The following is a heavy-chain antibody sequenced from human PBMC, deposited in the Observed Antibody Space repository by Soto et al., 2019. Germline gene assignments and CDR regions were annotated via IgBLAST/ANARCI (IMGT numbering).Heavy chain of an antibody. CDR3: ARDPWNYVSGWFDP. CDR2: INAGNGNT. CDR1: GYTFTNYA. Sequence: QVQLVQSGAEEKKPGASVKVSCKASGYTFTNYAMHWVRQAPGQRLEWMGWINAGNGNTKYSQKFQGRVTITRDTSASTAYMELSSLRSEDTAVYYCARDPWNYVSGWFDPWGQGTLVTVSS. J-gene: IGHJ5*02. V-gene: IGHV1-3*05. D-gene: IGHD1-7*01.